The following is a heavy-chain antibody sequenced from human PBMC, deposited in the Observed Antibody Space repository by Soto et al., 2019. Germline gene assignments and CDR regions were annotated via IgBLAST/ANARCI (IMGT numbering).Heavy chain of an antibody. CDR1: GFTLSDYS. V-gene: IGHV3-30-3*01. Sequence: GGSLRLSCVASGFTLSDYSMQWVRQAPGKGLEWVAVISKDGNYEDYADSVKGRFTISRDNSKNALYLRMNTLRNEDTALYYCARDWGDTLAGPPLGYGMDVWGQGTTVTVSS. CDR2: ISKDGNYE. J-gene: IGHJ6*02. D-gene: IGHD3-9*01. CDR3: ARDWGDTLAGPPLGYGMDV.